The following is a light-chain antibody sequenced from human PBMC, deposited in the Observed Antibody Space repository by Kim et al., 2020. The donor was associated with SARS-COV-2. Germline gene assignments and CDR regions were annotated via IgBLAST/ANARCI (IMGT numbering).Light chain of an antibody. J-gene: IGKJ2*01. CDR3: QQTYSSPVH. Sequence: DIQMTQSPSSLSASVGDRVTVTCRASQTINSNLNWYQLKPGKAPKLLIYAASTLQSGVPSRFSGSGSGTDFTLTITSLQPEDFATYYCQQTYSSPVHFGQGTKLEI. CDR2: AAS. CDR1: QTINSN. V-gene: IGKV1-39*01.